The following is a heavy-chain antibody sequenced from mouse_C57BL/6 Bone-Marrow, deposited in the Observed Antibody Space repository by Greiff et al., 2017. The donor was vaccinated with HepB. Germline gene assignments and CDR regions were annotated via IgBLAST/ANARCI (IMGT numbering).Heavy chain of an antibody. CDR2: ISSGGSYT. Sequence: VQLQQSGGDLVKPGGSLKLSCAASGFTFSSYGMSWVRQTPDKRLEWVATISSGGSYTYYPDSVKGRFTISRDNAKNTLYLQMSSLKSEDTAMYYCARGYYGWGQGTLVTVSA. CDR3: ARGYYG. CDR1: GFTFSSYG. V-gene: IGHV5-6*01. D-gene: IGHD1-1*01. J-gene: IGHJ3*01.